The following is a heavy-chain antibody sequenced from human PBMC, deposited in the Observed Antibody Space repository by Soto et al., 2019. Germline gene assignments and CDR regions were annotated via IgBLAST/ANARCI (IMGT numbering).Heavy chain of an antibody. CDR1: GYSFTSLD. Sequence: ASVKVSCKASGYSFTSLDINWVRQTAGQGLEWMGWMQPSTGRTGYAQKFQGRVTMTRDASINTAYMELTTLTSDDTAFYYCARGVSAGVDYWGQGTLVTVSS. D-gene: IGHD1-26*01. CDR3: ARGVSAGVDY. V-gene: IGHV1-8*01. J-gene: IGHJ4*02. CDR2: MQPSTGRT.